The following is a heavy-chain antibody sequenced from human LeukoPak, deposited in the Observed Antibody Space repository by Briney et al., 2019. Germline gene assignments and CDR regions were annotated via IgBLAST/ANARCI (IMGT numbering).Heavy chain of an antibody. CDR2: IRFDASNK. Sequence: AGSLRLSCEVAGFNFSDYGIHWVRQAPGKGLEWVAFIRFDASNKYYAESVKGRFSISRDNSKDTGHLQVNSLRPEDTGIYYCARDAVVKSAYYFWYFDLWGRGTLVTVSS. CDR1: GFNFSDYG. CDR3: ARDAVVKSAYYFWYFDL. V-gene: IGHV3-30*02. D-gene: IGHD2/OR15-2a*01. J-gene: IGHJ2*01.